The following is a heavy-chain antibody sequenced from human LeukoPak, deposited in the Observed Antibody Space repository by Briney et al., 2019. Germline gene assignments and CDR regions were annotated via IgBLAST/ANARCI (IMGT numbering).Heavy chain of an antibody. J-gene: IGHJ4*02. CDR2: INAGNGDT. D-gene: IGHD2-21*01. CDR1: GYTFIKFV. V-gene: IGHV1-3*01. CDR3: ARDDCGDTCYPGGY. Sequence: ASVKVSCKASGYTFIKFVVHWMRQPPGQRPEWLGWINAGNGDTKYSQNFQDRVTITRDTSANTAYMELSSLTSEDTALYYCARDDCGDTCYPGGYWGQGTLVTVSS.